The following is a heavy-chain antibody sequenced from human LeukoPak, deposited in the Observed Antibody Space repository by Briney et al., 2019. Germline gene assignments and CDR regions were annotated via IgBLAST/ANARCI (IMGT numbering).Heavy chain of an antibody. CDR1: GFTVSGNY. CDR2: IYSGGST. Sequence: GGSLRLSCAASGFTVSGNYMSWVRQAPGKGLEWVSVIYSGGSTYYADSVKGRFTISRDNAKNTLYLQMNSLRVEDTALYYCVREEAGGFDVWGQGTMVTVSS. CDR3: VREEAGGFDV. V-gene: IGHV3-66*01. J-gene: IGHJ3*01. D-gene: IGHD2-8*02.